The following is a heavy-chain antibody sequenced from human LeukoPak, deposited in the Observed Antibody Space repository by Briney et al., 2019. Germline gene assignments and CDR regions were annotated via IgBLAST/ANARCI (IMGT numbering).Heavy chain of an antibody. V-gene: IGHV1-18*01. J-gene: IGHJ4*02. D-gene: IGHD3-10*01. CDR2: ISAYNGNT. CDR1: GYTLTSYG. Sequence: ASVKVSCKASGYTLTSYGISWVRQAPGQGLEWMGWISAYNGNTNYAQKLQGRVTMTTDTSTSTAYMELRSLRSDDPAVYYCARDLLLWFGEFPSFYFDYWGQGTPVTVSS. CDR3: ARDLLLWFGEFPSFYFDY.